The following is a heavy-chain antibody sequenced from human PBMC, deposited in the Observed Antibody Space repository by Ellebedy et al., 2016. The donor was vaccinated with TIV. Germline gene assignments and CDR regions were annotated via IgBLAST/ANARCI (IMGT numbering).Heavy chain of an antibody. Sequence: GESLKISCAASGFTFSSYWLHWVRQAPGKGLVWVSRINSDGSSTSYADSVKGRFTISRDNAKNTLYLQMNSLRAEDTAVYYCARECSTSCYYMDVWGKGTTVTVSS. CDR1: GFTFSSYW. J-gene: IGHJ6*03. CDR3: ARECSTSCYYMDV. V-gene: IGHV3-74*01. CDR2: INSDGSST. D-gene: IGHD2-2*01.